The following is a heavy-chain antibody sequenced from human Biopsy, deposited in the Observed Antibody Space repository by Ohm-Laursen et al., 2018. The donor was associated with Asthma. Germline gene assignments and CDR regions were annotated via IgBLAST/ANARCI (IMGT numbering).Heavy chain of an antibody. CDR3: ASGPEWSGLDV. CDR2: IPQGGAP. Sequence: PSETLSLTWALSGGPLRGYVWAWIRQPPGKGLEWIGEIPQGGAPAVNPSLKSRVTISMDPSKSQFYRSLRSMTAADTAVYYCASGPEWSGLDVWGQGTTVTVSS. CDR1: GGPLRGYV. V-gene: IGHV4-34*01. D-gene: IGHD1-14*01. J-gene: IGHJ6*02.